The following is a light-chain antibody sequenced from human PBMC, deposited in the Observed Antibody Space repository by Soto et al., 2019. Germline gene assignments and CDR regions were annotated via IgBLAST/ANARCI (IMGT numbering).Light chain of an antibody. CDR3: LSFDSSLSVV. Sequence: QAVVTQPPSVSGAPGQRVTISCTGSSSNIGAGYVVHWYQQLPGRAPKLLIYGNTNRPSGVPDRFSGSKSGTSASLAITGLQAEDEADYYCLSFDSSLSVVFGGGTKVTVL. V-gene: IGLV1-40*01. CDR2: GNT. J-gene: IGLJ2*01. CDR1: SSNIGAGYV.